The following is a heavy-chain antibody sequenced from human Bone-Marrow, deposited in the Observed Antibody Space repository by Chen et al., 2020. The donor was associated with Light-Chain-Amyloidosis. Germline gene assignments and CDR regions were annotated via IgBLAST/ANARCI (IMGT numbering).Heavy chain of an antibody. J-gene: IGHJ4*02. CDR1: AGSTSSRTYY. Sequence: QLQLQESGPGLVKPSETLSLTCAVSAGSTSSRTYYWASIRQPPGKGLEWVGSVYHSGSTYYNPSLSSRLTISVDTFKNQFSLKRTSVTAADTAVYYCASLYSGYNYGRLDYWGQGALVTVSS. CDR3: ASLYSGYNYGRLDY. D-gene: IGHD5-12*01. V-gene: IGHV4-39*01. CDR2: VYHSGST.